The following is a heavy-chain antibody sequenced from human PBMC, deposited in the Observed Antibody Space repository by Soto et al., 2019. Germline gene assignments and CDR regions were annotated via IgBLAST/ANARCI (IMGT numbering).Heavy chain of an antibody. V-gene: IGHV4-4*02. J-gene: IGHJ3*02. Sequence: QVHLQESGPGVVKPSGTLSLSCVVSGGSVGSNNWWSWVRQAPGKGLEWLGEIYHSGSSRYSPSLKSRLTMSLYNSKTHFSLTLSSVTAADTAVYYCATWKTTTFDIWGPGTLVTVSS. D-gene: IGHD1-1*01. CDR2: IYHSGSS. CDR3: ATWKTTTFDI. CDR1: GGSVGSNNW.